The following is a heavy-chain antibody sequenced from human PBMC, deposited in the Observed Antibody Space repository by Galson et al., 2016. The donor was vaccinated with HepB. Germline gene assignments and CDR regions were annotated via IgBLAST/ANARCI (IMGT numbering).Heavy chain of an antibody. J-gene: IGHJ4*02. CDR1: GGSVSTTFLY. D-gene: IGHD5-24*01. CDR3: ARVRFDGYNYLYDY. Sequence: SETLSLTCTVSGGSVSTTFLYWGWIRQPPGKGLEWIGSVYSSGNTNYNPSLKSRVTISVDTSKNQVSLKLSSVAAADTAVYYCARVRFDGYNYLYDYWGQGLLVTVSS. CDR2: VYSSGNT. V-gene: IGHV4-39*01.